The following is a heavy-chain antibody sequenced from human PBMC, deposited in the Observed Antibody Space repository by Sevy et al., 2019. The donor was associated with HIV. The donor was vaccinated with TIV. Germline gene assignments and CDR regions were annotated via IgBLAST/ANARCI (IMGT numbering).Heavy chain of an antibody. CDR2: ISSSGRT. CDR3: AAGDTAVYFDV. D-gene: IGHD4-17*01. J-gene: IGHJ2*01. V-gene: IGHV4-4*08. Sequence: SETLSLTCSVSGGFIRGYYWTWIRQSPGRGLEWIGYISSSGRTHHNPSFKSRVTISMDTSKNQFSLRLTSMTAADTAVYYCAAGDTAVYFDVWGRGTLVTVSS. CDR1: GGFIRGYY.